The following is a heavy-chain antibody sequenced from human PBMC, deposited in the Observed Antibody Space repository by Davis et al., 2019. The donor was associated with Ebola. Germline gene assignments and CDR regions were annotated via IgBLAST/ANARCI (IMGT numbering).Heavy chain of an antibody. D-gene: IGHD4-17*01. J-gene: IGHJ6*02. Sequence: SGPTLVKPTQTLTLTCTFSGFSLSTSGVGVGWIRQPPGKALEWLALIDWDDDKYYSTSLKTRLTISKDTSKNQVVLTMTNMDPVDTATYYCARSTVRHYYYGMDVWGQGTTVTVSS. CDR3: ARSTVRHYYYGMDV. V-gene: IGHV2-70*01. CDR1: GFSLSTSGVG. CDR2: IDWDDDK.